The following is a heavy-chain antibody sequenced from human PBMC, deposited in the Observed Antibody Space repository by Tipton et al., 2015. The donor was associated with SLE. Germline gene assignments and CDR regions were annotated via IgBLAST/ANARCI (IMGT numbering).Heavy chain of an antibody. V-gene: IGHV3-74*01. J-gene: IGHJ4*02. CDR3: ARALYGDQYYFDY. Sequence: GSLRLSCAASGFTFSNYWMHWVRQAPGKGLVWVSRINSDGSSTSYADSVKGRFTISRDNAKNTLYLQMNSLRAEDTAVYYCARALYGDQYYFDYWGQGTLVTVSS. D-gene: IGHD4-17*01. CDR2: INSDGSST. CDR1: GFTFSNYW.